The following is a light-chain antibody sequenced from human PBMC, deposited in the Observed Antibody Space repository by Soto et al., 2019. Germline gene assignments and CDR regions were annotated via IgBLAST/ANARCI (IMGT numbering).Light chain of an antibody. J-gene: IGLJ2*01. CDR1: SSDVGSSNF. Sequence: QSALTQPASVSGSPGQSITISCTGTSSDVGSSNFVSWYQQHPDKAPKLIFYEVSNRPPGLSDRFSGSKSGTTASLTISGLQAEDEADYFCSSYTTNKTLLFGGGTKVTVL. V-gene: IGLV2-14*01. CDR3: SSYTTNKTLL. CDR2: EVS.